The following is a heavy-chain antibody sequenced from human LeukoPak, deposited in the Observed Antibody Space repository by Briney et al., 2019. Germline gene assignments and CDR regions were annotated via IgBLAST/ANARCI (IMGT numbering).Heavy chain of an antibody. D-gene: IGHD3-3*01. CDR3: ARSYTHYDFWSGYTYQNYFDP. Sequence: GGSLRLSCAASGFTLSSYWMHWVRQVPGKGLVWVSRIKSDGSDTRYADSVKGRFTISRDNAKNTLYLQMNSLRAEDTAVYYCARSYTHYDFWSGYTYQNYFDPWGQGTLVTVSS. CDR2: IKSDGSDT. V-gene: IGHV3-74*01. CDR1: GFTLSSYW. J-gene: IGHJ5*02.